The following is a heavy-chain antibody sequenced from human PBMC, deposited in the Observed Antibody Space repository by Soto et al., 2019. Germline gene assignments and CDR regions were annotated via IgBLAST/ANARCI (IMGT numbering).Heavy chain of an antibody. D-gene: IGHD6-13*01. J-gene: IGHJ5*02. CDR2: INAGNGNT. CDR3: AREGGIAEAGTRSTVWFDP. CDR1: GYTFTSYA. Sequence: QVQLVQSGAEVKKPGASVKVSCKASGYTFTSYAMHWVRQAPGQRLEWMGWINAGNGNTKYSQKFQGRVTITRDTTASTAYMELSSLRSEDTAVYYCAREGGIAEAGTRSTVWFDPWGQGTLVTVSS. V-gene: IGHV1-3*01.